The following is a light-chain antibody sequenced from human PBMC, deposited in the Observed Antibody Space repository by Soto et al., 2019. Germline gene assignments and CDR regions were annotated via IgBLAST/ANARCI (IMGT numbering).Light chain of an antibody. CDR3: QQYKSYPVT. J-gene: IGKJ2*01. Sequence: DIQMTQSPSTRSACVGDRVTITGRDSQSISTSMAWYQQKPGKAPKVLTYKASSLQSEVPSRFSGSGSGTEFTLTISSLQPDDFATYYCQQYKSYPVTFGQGTKLEIK. CDR1: QSISTS. CDR2: KAS. V-gene: IGKV1-5*03.